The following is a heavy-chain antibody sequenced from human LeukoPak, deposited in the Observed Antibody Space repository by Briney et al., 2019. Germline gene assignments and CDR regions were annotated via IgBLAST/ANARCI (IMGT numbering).Heavy chain of an antibody. CDR1: GGSFSRYY. Sequence: PSETLSLTCAVYGGSFSRYYWSWIRQSPGKGLEWIAEIDHRGDTNYNPSVKRRVTISVDTSKNQFSLRVRSLSAADTAVYYCARGATISETGYFDFWGQGTLVTVSS. CDR2: IDHRGDT. CDR3: ARGATISETGYFDF. D-gene: IGHD5-24*01. J-gene: IGHJ4*03. V-gene: IGHV4-34*01.